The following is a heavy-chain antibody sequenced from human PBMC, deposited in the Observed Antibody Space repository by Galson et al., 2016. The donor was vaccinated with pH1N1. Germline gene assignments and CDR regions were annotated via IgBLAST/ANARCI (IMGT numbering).Heavy chain of an antibody. V-gene: IGHV1-69*02. CDR2: ILPIVGKT. CDR3: ATETGSSGMDV. Sequence: SVKVSCKASGGTLSRHTISWVRQAPGQGLEWMGRILPIVGKTNYAQKLQGRVTIMTDRFTSTVSMEVSGLTSDDTAVYYCATETGSSGMDVWDQGTTVTVSS. J-gene: IGHJ6*02. CDR1: GGTLSRHT. D-gene: IGHD3-10*01.